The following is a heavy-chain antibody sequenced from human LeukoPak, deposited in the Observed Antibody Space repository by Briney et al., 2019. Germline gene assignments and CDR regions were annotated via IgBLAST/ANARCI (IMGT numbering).Heavy chain of an antibody. CDR2: IYTSGST. Sequence: TSETLSLTCTVSGGSISSGSYYWSWIRHPAGKGLEWIGRIYTSGSTNYNPSLKSRVTISVDTSKNQFSLKLSSVTAADTAVYYCARSPYYYGGYVIDYWGQGTLVTVSS. CDR3: ARSPYYYGGYVIDY. V-gene: IGHV4-61*02. D-gene: IGHD4-17*01. J-gene: IGHJ4*02. CDR1: GGSISSGSYY.